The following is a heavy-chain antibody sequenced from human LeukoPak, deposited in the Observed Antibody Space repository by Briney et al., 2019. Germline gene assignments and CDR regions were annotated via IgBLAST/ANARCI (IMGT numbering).Heavy chain of an antibody. J-gene: IGHJ3*02. Sequence: ASVKVSCKASGYTFTDFFIHWVRQAPGQGLEWMGWINPNSGGTNYAQKFQGWVTMTRDTSISTAYMELSRLRSDDTAVYYCARGYSGYDFNDAFDIWGQGTMVTVSS. D-gene: IGHD5-12*01. V-gene: IGHV1-2*04. CDR2: INPNSGGT. CDR1: GYTFTDFF. CDR3: ARGYSGYDFNDAFDI.